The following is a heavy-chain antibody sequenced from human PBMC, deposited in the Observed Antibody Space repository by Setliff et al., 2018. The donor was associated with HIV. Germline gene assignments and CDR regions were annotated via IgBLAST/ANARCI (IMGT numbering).Heavy chain of an antibody. J-gene: IGHJ4*02. D-gene: IGHD6-13*01. Sequence: ASETLSLTCTVSGGSISTGVYYWSWIRQPADKALEWIGRISASGSTNYNPSLESRVTLSIDTSNNKFSLKLTSVTAADTAVYYCARVYSRSWFFFDHWGQGVLVTVSS. V-gene: IGHV4-61*02. CDR2: ISASGST. CDR1: GGSISTGVYY. CDR3: ARVYSRSWFFFDH.